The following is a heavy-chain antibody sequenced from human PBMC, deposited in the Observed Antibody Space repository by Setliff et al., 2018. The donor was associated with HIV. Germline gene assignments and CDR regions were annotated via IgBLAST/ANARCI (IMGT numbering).Heavy chain of an antibody. V-gene: IGHV3-48*03. CDR3: VRDTFDGRSYYGWDV. CDR2: IGGHGSII. D-gene: IGHD3-9*01. CDR1: GFIFSSYE. Sequence: PGGSLRLSCATSGFIFSSYEMNWVRQAPGKGLEWISFIGGHGSIIHYADSVKGRFTISRDNAKNTLYLQMNSLRTEDTAVYYCVRDTFDGRSYYGWDVWGQGTTVTVSS. J-gene: IGHJ6*02.